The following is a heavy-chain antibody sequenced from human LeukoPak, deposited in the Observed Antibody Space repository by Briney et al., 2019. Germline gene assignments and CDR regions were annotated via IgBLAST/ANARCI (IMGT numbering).Heavy chain of an antibody. J-gene: IGHJ4*02. CDR2: ISSSSSYI. CDR1: GFTFSSYT. Sequence: PGGSLRLSCAASGFTFSSYTMNWVRQAPGKGLEWVSSISSSSSYIYYADSVKGRFTISRDNAKNSLYLQMNSLRAEDGAVYYCARDLYGAVGNWGQGTLVTASS. V-gene: IGHV3-21*01. CDR3: ARDLYGAVGN. D-gene: IGHD4-17*01.